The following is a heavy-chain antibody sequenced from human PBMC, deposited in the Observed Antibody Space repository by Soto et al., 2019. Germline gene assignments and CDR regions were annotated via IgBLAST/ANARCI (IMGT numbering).Heavy chain of an antibody. Sequence: QVQLEQSGAEVKTLGSSVKVSCKASGDTFNKYAISWVRQAPGQGLEWMGGIIPIFGTANYAPQFQDRVTITADEATSTAYMELTSLKSDDTAVYFCARRARFLEWLSFDHWGQGTLVTVSS. V-gene: IGHV1-69*12. CDR3: ARRARFLEWLSFDH. CDR2: IIPIFGTA. CDR1: GDTFNKYA. D-gene: IGHD3-3*01. J-gene: IGHJ4*02.